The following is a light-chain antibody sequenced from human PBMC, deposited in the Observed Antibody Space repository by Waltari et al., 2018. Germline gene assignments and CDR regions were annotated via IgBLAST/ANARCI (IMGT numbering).Light chain of an antibody. CDR2: LNSDGSH. Sequence: QLVLTQSPSASASLGASVKLTCTLSSGHSSYAIAWHQQQPEKGPRFFMKLNSDGSHSKGDGIPDRFSGSSSGTERYLTISSLQSEDEADYYCQTWDTDIRVFGGGTELTVL. CDR3: QTWDTDIRV. J-gene: IGLJ3*02. V-gene: IGLV4-69*01. CDR1: SGHSSYA.